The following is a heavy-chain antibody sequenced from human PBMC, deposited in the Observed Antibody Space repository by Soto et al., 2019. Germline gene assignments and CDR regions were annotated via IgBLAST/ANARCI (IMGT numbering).Heavy chain of an antibody. CDR2: IIPILGIA. J-gene: IGHJ4*02. V-gene: IGHV1-69*02. D-gene: IGHD4-17*01. CDR3: ASPDHEYGDLYFEY. Sequence: QVQLVQSGAEVKKPGSSVKVSCKASGGTFSSYTISWVRQAPGQGLEWMGRIIPILGIANYAQKFQGRVTXXAXNXXSTAYLELSSLSSEDTAVYYCASPDHEYGDLYFEYWGQGTLVTVSS. CDR1: GGTFSSYT.